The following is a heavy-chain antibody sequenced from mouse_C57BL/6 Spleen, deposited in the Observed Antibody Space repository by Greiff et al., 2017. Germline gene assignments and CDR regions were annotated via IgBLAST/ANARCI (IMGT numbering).Heavy chain of an antibody. CDR2: IDPSDSYT. D-gene: IGHD2-1*01. Sequence: QVQLKQPGAELVRPGTSVKLSCKASGYTFTSYWMHWVKQRPGQGLEWIGVIDPSDSYTNYNQKFKGKATLTVDTSSSTAYMQLSSLTSEDSAVYYCAIYGNYQAWFAYWGQGTLVTVSA. CDR3: AIYGNYQAWFAY. J-gene: IGHJ3*01. CDR1: GYTFTSYW. V-gene: IGHV1-59*01.